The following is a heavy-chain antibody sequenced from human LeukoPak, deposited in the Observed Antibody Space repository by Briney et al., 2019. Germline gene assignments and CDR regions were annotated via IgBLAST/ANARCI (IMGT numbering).Heavy chain of an antibody. J-gene: IGHJ4*02. D-gene: IGHD1/OR15-1a*01. CDR1: GFSFSTNW. Sequence: PGGSLSLSCIASGFSFSTNWMHWVRQAPGKGLVWVSRLNPDGDTTGYADSVKGRFIISRDNAKNTVYLQLNSLTAEDTALYYCVRELGTATPANWGQGTLVTVSS. CDR2: LNPDGDTT. CDR3: VRELGTATPAN. V-gene: IGHV3-74*01.